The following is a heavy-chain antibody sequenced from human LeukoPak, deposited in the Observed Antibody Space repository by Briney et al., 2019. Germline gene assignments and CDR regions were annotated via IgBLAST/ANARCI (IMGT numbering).Heavy chain of an antibody. D-gene: IGHD4-17*01. CDR2: ISGSGGST. CDR3: AKPPRGSPTVTTSRKYYYYGMDV. CDR1: GFTFSSYA. Sequence: PGGSLRLSCAASGFTFSSYAMSWVRQAPGKGLEWVSAISGSGGSTYYADSVKGRFTISRDNSKNTLYLQMNSLRAEDTAVYYCAKPPRGSPTVTTSRKYYYYGMDVWGQGTTVTVSS. J-gene: IGHJ6*02. V-gene: IGHV3-23*01.